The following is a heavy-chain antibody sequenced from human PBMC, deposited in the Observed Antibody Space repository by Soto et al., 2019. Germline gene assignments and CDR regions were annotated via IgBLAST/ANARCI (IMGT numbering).Heavy chain of an antibody. CDR2: ISAYNGNT. CDR3: ARTYDDDKYDAFDI. V-gene: IGHV1-18*01. Sequence: ASVKVSCKASGYTFTSYGISWVRQAPGQGLEWMGWISAYNGNTNYAQKLQGRVTMTTDTSTSTAYMELRSLRSDDTAVYYCARTYDDDKYDAFDIWGQGTMVTVSS. CDR1: GYTFTSYG. J-gene: IGHJ3*02. D-gene: IGHD3-3*01.